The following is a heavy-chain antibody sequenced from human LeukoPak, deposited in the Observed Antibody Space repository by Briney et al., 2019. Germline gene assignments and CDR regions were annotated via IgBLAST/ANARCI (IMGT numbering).Heavy chain of an antibody. CDR2: INPSGGST. CDR1: GYTFTSYY. D-gene: IGHD6-19*01. Sequence: ASVKVSCKASGYTFTSYYMHWVRQAPGQGLEWMGIINPSGGSTSYAQKFQGRVTMTRDTSTSTVYMELSSLRSEDAAVYYCASQMAGTPFDYWGQGTLVTVSS. CDR3: ASQMAGTPFDY. J-gene: IGHJ4*02. V-gene: IGHV1-46*01.